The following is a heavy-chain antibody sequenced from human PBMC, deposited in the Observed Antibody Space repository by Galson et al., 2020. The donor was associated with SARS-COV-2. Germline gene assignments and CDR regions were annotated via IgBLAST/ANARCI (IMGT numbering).Heavy chain of an antibody. CDR1: GFTFSNYA. D-gene: IGHD6-13*01. CDR3: ARDRIPATGSDDYYYFGMDV. Sequence: GGSLRLSCAASGFTFSNYAIHWVRQAPGKGLEWVAVSSYDGSKKSYADFVKGRFTISRDNSKNTLYLQMSSLRADDTALYYCARDRIPATGSDDYYYFGMDVWGQGTTVTVSS. CDR2: SSYDGSKK. V-gene: IGHV3-30-3*01. J-gene: IGHJ6*02.